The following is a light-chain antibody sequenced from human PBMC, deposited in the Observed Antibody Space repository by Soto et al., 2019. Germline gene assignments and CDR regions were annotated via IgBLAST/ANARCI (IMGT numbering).Light chain of an antibody. V-gene: IGKV3-20*01. Sequence: EIVLTQSPGTLSLSPGERATLSCRASQTVRSNSLVWYQQKPGQAPRLLMYDATSRPPGIPDRFSGSGSGTDFTLTISSLQSDDFAVYYCQQYDNWPWTFGQGTKVDNK. CDR1: QTVRSNS. CDR3: QQYDNWPWT. J-gene: IGKJ1*01. CDR2: DAT.